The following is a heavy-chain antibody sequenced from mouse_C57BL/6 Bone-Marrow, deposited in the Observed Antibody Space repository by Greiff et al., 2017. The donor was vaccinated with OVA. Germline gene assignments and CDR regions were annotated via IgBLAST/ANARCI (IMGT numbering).Heavy chain of an antibody. V-gene: IGHV5-9*01. CDR3: ARDDYDRVDY. CDR1: GFTFSSYT. Sequence: EVQGVESGGGLVKPGGSLKLSCAASGFTFSSYTMSWVRQTPEKRLEWVATISGGGGNTYYPDSVKGRFTISRDNAKNTLYLQMSSLRSEDTALYYCARDDYDRVDYSGQGTTLTVSS. D-gene: IGHD2-4*01. J-gene: IGHJ2*01. CDR2: ISGGGGNT.